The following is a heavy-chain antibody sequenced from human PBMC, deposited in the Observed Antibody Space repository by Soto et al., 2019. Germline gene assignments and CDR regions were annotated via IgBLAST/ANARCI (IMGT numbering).Heavy chain of an antibody. V-gene: IGHV1-18*01. CDR1: GYTFTSYG. D-gene: IGHD5-12*01. CDR2: ISAYNGNT. Sequence: QVQLVQSGAEVKKPGASVKVSCKASGYTFTSYGISWVRQAPGQGLEWMGWISAYNGNTNYAQKLQGRVTMTTDTSTSTDYMELRSLRSDDTAVYYCARVTSGYDFWSYYSYMDVWGKGTTVTVSS. J-gene: IGHJ6*03. CDR3: ARVTSGYDFWSYYSYMDV.